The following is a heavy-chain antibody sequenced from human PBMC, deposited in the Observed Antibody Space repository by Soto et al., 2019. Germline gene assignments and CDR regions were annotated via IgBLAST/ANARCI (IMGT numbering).Heavy chain of an antibody. V-gene: IGHV3-23*01. Sequence: EVQLLESGGGLVQPGGSLRLSCAASGFTFSNYAMSWVRQAPGKGLEWVSAISGSGSSTYYADSVKGRFTISRDNSKNTLYLQMNSLRAEDTAVYYCSYFTAVSYYYGMGVWGQGTTVTVSS. D-gene: IGHD4-4*01. CDR1: GFTFSNYA. J-gene: IGHJ6*02. CDR2: ISGSGSST. CDR3: SYFTAVSYYYGMGV.